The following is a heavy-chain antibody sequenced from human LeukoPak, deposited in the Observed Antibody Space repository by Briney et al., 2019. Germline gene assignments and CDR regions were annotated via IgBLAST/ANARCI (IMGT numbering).Heavy chain of an antibody. V-gene: IGHV3-11*01. CDR3: ASGEYCSSTSCYIQVFDY. D-gene: IGHD2-2*02. J-gene: IGHJ4*02. CDR2: ISSSGSTI. CDR1: GFTFSDYY. Sequence: KTGGSLRLSCAASGFTFSDYYMSWIRQAPGKGLEWVSYISSSGSTIYYADSVKGRFTISRDNAKNSLYLQMNSLRAEDTAVYYCASGEYCSSTSCYIQVFDYWGQGTLVTVSS.